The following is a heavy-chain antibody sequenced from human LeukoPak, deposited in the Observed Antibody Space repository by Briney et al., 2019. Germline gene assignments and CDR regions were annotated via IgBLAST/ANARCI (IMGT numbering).Heavy chain of an antibody. CDR3: ATGITVTTGGFDP. Sequence: SETLSLTCTVSGGPVSSGSYYWSWIRQPPGKGLEWIGYIYYSGSTNYNPSLKSRVTISVDTSKNQFSLKLSSVTAADTAVYYCATGITVTTGGFDPWGQGTLVTVSS. J-gene: IGHJ5*02. CDR1: GGPVSSGSYY. D-gene: IGHD4-17*01. CDR2: IYYSGST. V-gene: IGHV4-61*01.